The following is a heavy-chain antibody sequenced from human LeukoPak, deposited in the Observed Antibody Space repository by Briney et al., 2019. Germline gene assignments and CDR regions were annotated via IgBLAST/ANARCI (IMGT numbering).Heavy chain of an antibody. V-gene: IGHV5-51*01. CDR3: ARRNYCGSGGGEYYYYGMDV. Sequence: GESLKISCKGSGYSFTSYWIGWVRQMPGKGLEWMGIIYPGDSDTRYSPSFQGQVTISADKSISTAYLQWSSLKASDTAMYYCARRNYCGSGGGEYYYYGMDVWGQGTTVTVSS. D-gene: IGHD3-10*01. CDR2: IYPGDSDT. J-gene: IGHJ6*02. CDR1: GYSFTSYW.